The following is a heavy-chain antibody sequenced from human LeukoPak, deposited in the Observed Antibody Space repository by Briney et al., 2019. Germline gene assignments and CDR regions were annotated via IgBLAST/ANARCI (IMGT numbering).Heavy chain of an antibody. J-gene: IGHJ3*02. CDR3: ASPREMATIYDAFDI. CDR2: IYYNGDT. V-gene: IGHV4-39*01. CDR1: GGSISSSRYY. Sequence: PSETLSLTCTVSGGSISSSRYYWGWIRQPPGKGLEWIGTIYYNGDTYYDPSLKSRITISVDTSKNQFSLKLSSVPAADTAVYYCASPREMATIYDAFDIWGQGTMVTVSS. D-gene: IGHD5-24*01.